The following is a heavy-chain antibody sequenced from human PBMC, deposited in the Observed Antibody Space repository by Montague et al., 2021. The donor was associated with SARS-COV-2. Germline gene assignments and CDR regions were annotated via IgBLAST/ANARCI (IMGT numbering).Heavy chain of an antibody. CDR2: IYYTGNT. D-gene: IGHD3-22*01. V-gene: IGHV4-39*02. CDR3: ARLKQYFDSSGSPSAFDF. J-gene: IGHJ3*01. CDR1: GGSITNNIDY. Sequence: SETLFLTCTVSGGSITNNIDYWAWIRQPPGKGLEWIGSIYYTGNTXYNPSLKSQVTISVVTSKNHFTPKLSSVTAAETAVYYCARLKQYFDSSGSPSAFDFWGQGTKVTVSS.